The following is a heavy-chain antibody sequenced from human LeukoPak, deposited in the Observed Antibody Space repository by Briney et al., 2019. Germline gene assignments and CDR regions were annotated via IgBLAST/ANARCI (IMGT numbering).Heavy chain of an antibody. V-gene: IGHV3-33*06. J-gene: IGHJ5*02. CDR1: GFTFRNYG. D-gene: IGHD4-17*01. CDR3: AKDVSEPYGSLFDP. Sequence: GGSLRLSCAASGFTFRNYGMHWVRQAPGKGLEWIAVIWNDGSKTHYVDSVKGRFTISRDNSKSTLYLQMDNLGAEDTAVYHCAKDVSEPYGSLFDPWGQGTLVIVSS. CDR2: IWNDGSKT.